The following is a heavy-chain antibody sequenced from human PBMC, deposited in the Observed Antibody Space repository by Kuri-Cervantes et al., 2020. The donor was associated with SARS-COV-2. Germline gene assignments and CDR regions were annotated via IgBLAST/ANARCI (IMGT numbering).Heavy chain of an antibody. J-gene: IGHJ6*02. Sequence: GESLKISCAASGFTFSSYAMHWVRQAPGKGLEWVAVISYDGSNKYYADSVKGRFTISRDNSKNTLYLQMNSLRAEDTAVYYCTTDGRRAIFGVVTNRYYYYYGMDVWGQGTTVTVSS. V-gene: IGHV3-30-3*01. CDR2: ISYDGSNK. CDR3: TTDGRRAIFGVVTNRYYYYYGMDV. D-gene: IGHD3-3*01. CDR1: GFTFSSYA.